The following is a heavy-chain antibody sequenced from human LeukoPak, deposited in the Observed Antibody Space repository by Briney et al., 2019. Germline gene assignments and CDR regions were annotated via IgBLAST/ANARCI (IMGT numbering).Heavy chain of an antibody. D-gene: IGHD1-1*01. CDR3: ARDVHGEFDY. Sequence: GASVKVSCKASGYTFTNYGISWVRQAPGQGLEWVGWISAHNGNTNYAEKYQGRVTMTRDTSTSTAYMELRSLRSGDTAFYYCARDVHGEFDYWGQGTLVTVSS. V-gene: IGHV1-18*01. J-gene: IGHJ4*02. CDR1: GYTFTNYG. CDR2: ISAHNGNT.